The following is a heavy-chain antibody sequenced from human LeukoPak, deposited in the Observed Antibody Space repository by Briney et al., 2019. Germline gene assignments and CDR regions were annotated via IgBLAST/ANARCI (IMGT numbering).Heavy chain of an antibody. CDR2: IYTSGST. J-gene: IGHJ6*03. Sequence: SETLSLTCTVSGDSISSGDYYWSWIRQPAGKGLEWIGRIYTSGSTNYNPSLKSRVTISLDTSKNQFSLKLSSVTAADTAVYYCARAPSDSSGYSSYYYYMDVWGKGTTVTVSS. CDR3: ARAPSDSSGYSSYYYYMDV. V-gene: IGHV4-61*02. CDR1: GDSISSGDYY. D-gene: IGHD3-22*01.